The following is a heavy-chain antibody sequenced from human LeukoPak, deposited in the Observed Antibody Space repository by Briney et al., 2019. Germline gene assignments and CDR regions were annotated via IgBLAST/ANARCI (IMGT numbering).Heavy chain of an antibody. V-gene: IGHV3-23*01. D-gene: IGHD5-18*01. J-gene: IGHJ4*02. CDR2: ISGSGGTT. CDR3: AKAAGASAMVPRTYFGY. Sequence: GESLKISCKASGYSFTTYWIGWVRQAPGKGLEWVSTISGSGGTTYYADSVKGRFTISRDNSKNTLYLQMNSLRAEDTAVYYCAKAAGASAMVPRTYFGYWGQGTLVTVSS. CDR1: GYSFTTYW.